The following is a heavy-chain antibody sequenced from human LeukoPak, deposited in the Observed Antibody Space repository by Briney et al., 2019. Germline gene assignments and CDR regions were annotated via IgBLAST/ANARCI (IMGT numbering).Heavy chain of an antibody. Sequence: SVKLSCKASGGTFSSYAISWVRQAPGQGLEWMGGIIPIFGTANYAQKFQGRVTITADKSTSTAYMELSSLRSEDTAVYYCAREGWFGELFPPTLDYWGQGTLVTVSS. V-gene: IGHV1-69*06. CDR1: GGTFSSYA. CDR2: IIPIFGTA. D-gene: IGHD3-10*01. CDR3: AREGWFGELFPPTLDY. J-gene: IGHJ4*02.